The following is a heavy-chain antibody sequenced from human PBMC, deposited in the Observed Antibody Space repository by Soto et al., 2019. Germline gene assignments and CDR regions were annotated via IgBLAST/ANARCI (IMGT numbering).Heavy chain of an antibody. V-gene: IGHV3-23*01. CDR1: GFTFSSYA. Sequence: RLTCAASGFTFSSYAMCWVRQAPEKGLEWASAISGSGGSTYYAASVKGRCTSSRDEYKSIAYLQMNSLKTEDRAMYYCTREFGIHSPFSRWGQGNLVNVYS. CDR3: TREFGIHSPFSR. CDR2: ISGSGGST. D-gene: IGHD3-16*01. J-gene: IGHJ4*02.